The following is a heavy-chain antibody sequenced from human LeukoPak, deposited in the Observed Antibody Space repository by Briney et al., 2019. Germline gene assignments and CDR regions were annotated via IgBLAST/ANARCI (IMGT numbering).Heavy chain of an antibody. CDR1: GFTFSTYW. V-gene: IGHV3-74*01. D-gene: IGHD6-13*01. J-gene: IGHJ4*02. Sequence: GGSLRLSCAASGFTFSTYWMHWARQDPGKGLVWVSRINSDGSNTIYADSVKGRFTISRDNAKNSLYLQMNSLRAEDTAVYYCARHTSSWFSNYWGQGTLVTVSS. CDR3: ARHTSSWFSNY. CDR2: INSDGSNT.